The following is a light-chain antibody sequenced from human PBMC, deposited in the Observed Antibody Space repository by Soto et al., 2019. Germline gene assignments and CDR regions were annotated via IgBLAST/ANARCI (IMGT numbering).Light chain of an antibody. J-gene: IGLJ1*01. CDR3: TSYITSSTLV. CDR2: DVS. Sequence: QSALTQPASVSGSPGQSITISCTGTSSDVGGYNYVSWYQQYPGKAPKLMIYDVSNRPSGVSNRFSGSKSGNTASLTISGLQAEEDADYYCTSYITSSTLVFGTGTKLTVL. V-gene: IGLV2-14*01. CDR1: SSDVGGYNY.